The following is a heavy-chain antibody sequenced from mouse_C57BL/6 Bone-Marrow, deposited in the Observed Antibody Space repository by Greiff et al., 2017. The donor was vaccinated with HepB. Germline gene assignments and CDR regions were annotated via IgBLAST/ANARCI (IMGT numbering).Heavy chain of an antibody. CDR2: ISNGGGST. CDR1: GFTFSDYY. J-gene: IGHJ4*01. CDR3: ASPYGNSYAMDY. D-gene: IGHD2-1*01. Sequence: DVHLVESGGGLVQPGGSLKLSCAASGFTFSDYYMYWVRQTPEKRLEWVAYISNGGGSTYYPDTVKGRFTISRDNAKNTLYLQMSRLKSEDTAMYYCASPYGNSYAMDYWGQGTSVTVSS. V-gene: IGHV5-12*01.